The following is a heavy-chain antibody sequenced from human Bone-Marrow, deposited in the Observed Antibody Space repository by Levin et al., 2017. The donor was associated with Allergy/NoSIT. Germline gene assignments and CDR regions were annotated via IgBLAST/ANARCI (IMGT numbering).Heavy chain of an antibody. Sequence: SETLSLTCTVSGGSISSYYWSWIRQPPGKGLEWIGYIYHSGSTNYNPSLKSRVTISVDTSKNQFSLKLSSVTAADTAVYYCARAGSMVRGVMRRYYYDGMDVWGQGTTVTVSS. CDR3: ARAGSMVRGVMRRYYYDGMDV. CDR2: IYHSGST. J-gene: IGHJ6*02. CDR1: GGSISSYY. D-gene: IGHD3-10*01. V-gene: IGHV4-59*01.